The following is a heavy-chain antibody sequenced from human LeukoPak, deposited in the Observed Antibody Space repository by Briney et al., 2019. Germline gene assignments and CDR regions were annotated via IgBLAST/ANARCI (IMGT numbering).Heavy chain of an antibody. Sequence: GESLQISCKGSGYHFTTYWIGWARQMPGKGLEWMGIIHPGDSDTRYSPSFQGQVTISADKSISTAYLQWSSLKASDTAIYYCTKLYGSGSYYRPPDYWGQGTLVTVSS. J-gene: IGHJ4*02. V-gene: IGHV5-51*01. D-gene: IGHD3-10*01. CDR3: TKLYGSGSYYRPPDY. CDR1: GYHFTTYW. CDR2: IHPGDSDT.